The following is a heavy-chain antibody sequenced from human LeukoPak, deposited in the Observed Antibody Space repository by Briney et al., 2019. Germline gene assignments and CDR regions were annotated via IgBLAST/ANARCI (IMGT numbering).Heavy chain of an antibody. V-gene: IGHV1-69*10. J-gene: IGHJ6*03. CDR2: INPILGIA. Sequence: SVKVSCKASGYTFTGYYMHWVRQAPGQGLEWMGWINPILGIANYAQKFQGRVTITADESTSTAYMELSSLRSEDAAVYYCTRGSATGDYYYYMDVWGKGTTVTVSS. D-gene: IGHD4-17*01. CDR3: TRGSATGDYYYYMDV. CDR1: GYTFTGYY.